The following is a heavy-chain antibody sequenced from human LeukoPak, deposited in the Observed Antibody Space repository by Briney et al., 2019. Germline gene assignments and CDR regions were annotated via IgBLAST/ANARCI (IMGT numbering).Heavy chain of an antibody. CDR1: GDSISSTNYY. V-gene: IGHV4-39*07. J-gene: IGHJ5*02. CDR3: ARGGYSYGFGWYNWFDP. CDR2: IYYSGST. Sequence: SETLSLTCTVSGDSISSTNYYWGWIRQPPGKGLEWIGSIYYSGSTYYNPSLKSRVTISVDTSKNQFSLKLSSVTAADTAVYYCARGGYSYGFGWYNWFDPWGQGTLVTVSS. D-gene: IGHD5-18*01.